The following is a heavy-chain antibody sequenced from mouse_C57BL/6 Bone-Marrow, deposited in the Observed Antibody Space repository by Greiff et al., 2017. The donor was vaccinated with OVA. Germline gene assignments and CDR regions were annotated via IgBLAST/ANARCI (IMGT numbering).Heavy chain of an antibody. V-gene: IGHV3-1*01. D-gene: IGHD3-2*02. CDR1: GYSITSGYD. Sequence: EVKLVESGPGMVKPSQSLSLTCTVTGYSITSGYDWHWIRHFPGNKLEWMGYISYSGSTNYNPSLKSRISITHDTSKNHFFLKLNSVTTEDTATYYCAREGDSSGYWFAYWGQGTLVTVSA. CDR2: ISYSGST. J-gene: IGHJ3*01. CDR3: AREGDSSGYWFAY.